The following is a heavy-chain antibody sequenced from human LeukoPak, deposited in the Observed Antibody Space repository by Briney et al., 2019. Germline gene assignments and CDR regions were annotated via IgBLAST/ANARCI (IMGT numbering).Heavy chain of an antibody. V-gene: IGHV4-61*02. D-gene: IGHD3-10*01. J-gene: IGHJ6*03. CDR3: AREITMVRGVIITAYYYYMDV. CDR2: IYTSGST. CDR1: GGSISSGSYY. Sequence: PSETLSLTCTVSGGSISSGSYYWSWIRQPAGTGLEWIGRIYTSGSTNYNPSLKSRVTISVDTSKNQFSLKLSSVTAADTAVYYCAREITMVRGVIITAYYYYMDVWGKGTTVTISS.